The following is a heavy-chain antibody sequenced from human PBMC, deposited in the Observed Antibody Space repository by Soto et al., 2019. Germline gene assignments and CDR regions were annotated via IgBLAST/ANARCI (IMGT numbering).Heavy chain of an antibody. Sequence: QVQLQESGPGLVKPSETLSLTCTVSGGSISSYYWSWIRQPPGKGLEWIGYSYYSGSTNYNPSRKSRVTISVDTSKNQFSLKLSSVTAADTAVYYCARVPHYFDWLLLKGDYYYYMDVWGKGTTVTVSS. V-gene: IGHV4-59*01. J-gene: IGHJ6*03. CDR2: SYYSGST. CDR3: ARVPHYFDWLLLKGDYYYYMDV. D-gene: IGHD3-9*01. CDR1: GGSISSYY.